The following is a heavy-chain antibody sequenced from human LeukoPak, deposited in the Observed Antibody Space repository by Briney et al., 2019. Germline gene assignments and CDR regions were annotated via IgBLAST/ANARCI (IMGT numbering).Heavy chain of an antibody. Sequence: PSETLSLTCTVSGGSISSGGYSWSWIRQHPGKGLEWIGYIYYSGTTYYNPSLRSRVTISVDTSKNQFSLRMSSVTAADTAVYYCARFGPPNCSGGSCFFDYWGQGTLVTVSS. V-gene: IGHV4-31*03. CDR2: IYYSGTT. D-gene: IGHD2-15*01. CDR3: ARFGPPNCSGGSCFFDY. CDR1: GGSISSGGYS. J-gene: IGHJ4*02.